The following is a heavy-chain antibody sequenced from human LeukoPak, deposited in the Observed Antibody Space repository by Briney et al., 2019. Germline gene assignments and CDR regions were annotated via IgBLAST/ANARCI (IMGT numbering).Heavy chain of an antibody. Sequence: GGSLRLSCGASGFTFNNYWMHSVRQAPGMGLVWVSRINSDGSGTTYADSVKGRVTISRDNAKNTLYLQMNSLRAEDAAVYYEARGKDGVWAFDIWGQGTTVTVSS. V-gene: IGHV3-74*01. CDR1: GFTFNNYW. D-gene: IGHD3-16*01. J-gene: IGHJ3*02. CDR2: INSDGSGT. CDR3: ARGKDGVWAFDI.